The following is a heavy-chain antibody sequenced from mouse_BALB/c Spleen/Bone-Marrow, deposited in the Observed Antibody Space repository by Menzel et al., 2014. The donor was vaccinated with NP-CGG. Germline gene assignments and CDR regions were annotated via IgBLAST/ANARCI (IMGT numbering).Heavy chain of an antibody. CDR1: GYTFPENI. D-gene: IGHD1-1*01. J-gene: IGHJ4*01. CDR2: FYPGSGSL. Sequence: VKLVESGAELVKPGASGKLPCKAPGYTFPENIIHWVKQSIRQGLEWIGWFYPGSGSLKYNEKFKDKAKLTADKSSSTVYMALSRLTSEDSAVYFCASHEENHCYGSSYDYAMDYWGQGTSVTVSS. V-gene: IGHV1-62-2*01. CDR3: ASHEENHCYGSSYDYAMDY.